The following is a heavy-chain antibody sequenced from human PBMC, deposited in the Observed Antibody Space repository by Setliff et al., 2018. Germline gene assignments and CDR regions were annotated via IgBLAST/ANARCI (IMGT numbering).Heavy chain of an antibody. Sequence: GGSLRLSCAASGFSFNSFGMHWVRQAPGKGLEWVAVIWYDGSKQYYGDSVKGRFTISRDNSKNTAYLQMNSPRAEDTAVYYCAARDAGVDYWGQGTLVTVSS. D-gene: IGHD2-8*01. V-gene: IGHV3-33*01. CDR3: AARDAGVDY. J-gene: IGHJ4*02. CDR2: IWYDGSKQ. CDR1: GFSFNSFG.